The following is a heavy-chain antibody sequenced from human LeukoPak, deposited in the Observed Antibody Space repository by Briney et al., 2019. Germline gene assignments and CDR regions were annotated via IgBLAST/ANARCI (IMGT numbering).Heavy chain of an antibody. CDR3: AREKDGFPDYYYYYMDV. D-gene: IGHD5-24*01. CDR1: GFTFSSYW. J-gene: IGHJ6*03. Sequence: PGGSLRLSCAASGFTFSSYWMSWVRQAPGKGLEWVANIKQDGSEKYYVDSVEGRFTISRDNAKNSLYLQMNSLRAEDTAVYYCAREKDGFPDYYYYYMDVWGKGTTVTVSS. CDR2: IKQDGSEK. V-gene: IGHV3-7*01.